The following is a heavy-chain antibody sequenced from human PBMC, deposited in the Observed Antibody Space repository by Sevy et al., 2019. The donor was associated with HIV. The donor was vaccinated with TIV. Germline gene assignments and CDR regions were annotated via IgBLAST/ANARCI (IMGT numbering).Heavy chain of an antibody. CDR2: ISYDGSNK. CDR3: ARGHYYYYYMDV. Sequence: GGSLRLSCAASGFTFSSYAMHWVRQAPGKGLEWVAVISYDGSNKYYAYSVKGRFTISRDNSKKTLYLQMNSLRAEDTAVYYCARGHYYYYYMDVWGKGTTVTVSS. V-gene: IGHV3-30-3*01. J-gene: IGHJ6*03. CDR1: GFTFSSYA.